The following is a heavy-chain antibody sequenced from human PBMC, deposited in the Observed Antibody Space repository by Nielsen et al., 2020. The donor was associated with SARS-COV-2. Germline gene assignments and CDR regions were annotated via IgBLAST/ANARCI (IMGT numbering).Heavy chain of an antibody. CDR2: IYFSGRT. Sequence: SETLSLTCTVSGGSISSVGYYWSWIRHHPGKGLEWIGYIYFSGRTCYNPSLKSRVTISVDTSKNQFSLSLRSVTAADTAAYYCARESSGYDHYNYGMDVWGQGTTVTVSS. V-gene: IGHV4-31*03. D-gene: IGHD5-12*01. J-gene: IGHJ6*02. CDR1: GGSISSVGYY. CDR3: ARESSGYDHYNYGMDV.